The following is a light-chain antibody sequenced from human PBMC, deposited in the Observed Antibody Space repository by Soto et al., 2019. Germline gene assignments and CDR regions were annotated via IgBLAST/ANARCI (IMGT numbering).Light chain of an antibody. CDR1: QSVLERSNNKNS. Sequence: DIVLTQSPDSLAVSLGERATISCKSSQSVLERSNNKNSLAWYQQKPGLPPKMLIYWASTRETGVPDRFSGRGSGTDFSLTTSGLQSEDVAVYYGHQYNTSSQTFSQGATVDIK. CDR2: WAS. J-gene: IGKJ1*01. CDR3: HQYNTSSQT. V-gene: IGKV4-1*01.